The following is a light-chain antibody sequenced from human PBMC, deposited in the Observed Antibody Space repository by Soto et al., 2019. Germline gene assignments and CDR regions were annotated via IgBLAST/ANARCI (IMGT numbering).Light chain of an antibody. J-gene: IGLJ2*01. V-gene: IGLV1-40*01. Sequence: QSVLTQPPSMSGAPGQRVTISCTGSTSNIGAGYGVFWYQQIPGTAPKLLIYDNSNRPSGVPDRFSGSKSGTSASLAITGLQADDEADYYCQSFDSRLRGVVFGGGTKLTVL. CDR1: TSNIGAGYG. CDR2: DNS. CDR3: QSFDSRLRGVV.